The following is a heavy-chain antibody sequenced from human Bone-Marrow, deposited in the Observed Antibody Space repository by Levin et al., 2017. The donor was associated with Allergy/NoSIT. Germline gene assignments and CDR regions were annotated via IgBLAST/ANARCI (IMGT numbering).Heavy chain of an antibody. CDR3: ATSYYYDSSGYYKQAFDI. CDR2: IYPGDSDT. J-gene: IGHJ3*02. V-gene: IGHV5-51*01. Sequence: GESLKISCKGSGYSFTSYWIGWVRQMPGKGLEWMGIIYPGDSDTRYSPSFQGQVTISADKSISTAYLQWSSLKASDTAMYYCATSYYYDSSGYYKQAFDIWGQGTMVTVSS. D-gene: IGHD3-22*01. CDR1: GYSFTSYW.